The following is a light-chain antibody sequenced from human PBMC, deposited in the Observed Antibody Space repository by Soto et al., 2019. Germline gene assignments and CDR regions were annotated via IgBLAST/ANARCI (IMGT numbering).Light chain of an antibody. V-gene: IGKV3-20*01. J-gene: IGKJ1*01. CDR2: DAS. Sequence: EIVMTQSPATLSVSPGERATLSCRASQSVNTNLAWYQQKPGQAPRLLIYDASSRAAGIPDRFSGSGSGTDFTLTITRLEPEDFAVYHCQQYDGSPRTFGQGTKVDNK. CDR3: QQYDGSPRT. CDR1: QSVNTN.